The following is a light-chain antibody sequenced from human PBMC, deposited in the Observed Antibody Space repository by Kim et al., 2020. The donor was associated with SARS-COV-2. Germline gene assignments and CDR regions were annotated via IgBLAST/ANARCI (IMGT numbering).Light chain of an antibody. CDR2: GAS. CDR1: QTVSSRS. CDR3: QQYGSSLT. V-gene: IGKV3-20*01. J-gene: IGKJ1*01. Sequence: LSPGERATRSCRASQTVSSRSLAWYQQKPGQAPRLLIYGASNRATGIPDRFSGSGSGTDFTLTISRLEPEDFAVYHCQQYGSSLTFGQGTKVDIK.